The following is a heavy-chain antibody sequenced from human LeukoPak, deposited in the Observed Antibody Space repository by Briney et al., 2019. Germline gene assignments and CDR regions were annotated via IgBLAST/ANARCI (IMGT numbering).Heavy chain of an antibody. D-gene: IGHD6-6*01. CDR2: IYSGGST. V-gene: IGHV3-53*01. Sequence: GGPLRLSCAASGFTVSSNYMSWVRQAPGKGLEWVSVIYSGGSTYYADSVKGRFTISRDNSKNTLYLQMNSLRAEDTAVYYCARDKLAARPMSETYYYYGMDVWGQGTTVTVSS. CDR1: GFTVSSNY. CDR3: ARDKLAARPMSETYYYYGMDV. J-gene: IGHJ6*02.